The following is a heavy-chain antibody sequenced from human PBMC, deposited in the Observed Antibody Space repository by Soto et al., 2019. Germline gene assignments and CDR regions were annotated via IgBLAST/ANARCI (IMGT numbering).Heavy chain of an antibody. V-gene: IGHV3-7*01. CDR1: GFTFSSYW. CDR3: ARVTLGYCTNGVCPMGYYYYYYYMDV. CDR2: IKQDGSEK. J-gene: IGHJ6*03. D-gene: IGHD2-8*01. Sequence: GSLRLSCAASGFTFSSYWMSWVRQAPGKGLEWVANIKQDGSEKYYVDSVKGRFTISRDNAKNSLYLQMNSLRAEDTAVYYCARVTLGYCTNGVCPMGYYYYYYYMDVWGKGTTVTVSS.